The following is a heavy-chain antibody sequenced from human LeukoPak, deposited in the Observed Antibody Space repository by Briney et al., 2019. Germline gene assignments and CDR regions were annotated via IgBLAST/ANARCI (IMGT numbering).Heavy chain of an antibody. Sequence: GGSLRLSCAASGFTFDDYAMHWVRQAPGRGLEWVSSINWNSATIAYADSVKGRLTISRDNAKNSLSLQMNSLRPDDTAFYYCAKATYSTSPGYFFDYWGQGTLVTVSS. J-gene: IGHJ4*02. V-gene: IGHV3-9*01. CDR3: AKATYSTSPGYFFDY. CDR2: INWNSATI. D-gene: IGHD2-2*01. CDR1: GFTFDDYA.